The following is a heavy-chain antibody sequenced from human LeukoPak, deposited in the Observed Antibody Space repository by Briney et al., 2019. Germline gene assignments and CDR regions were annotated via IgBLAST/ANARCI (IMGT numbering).Heavy chain of an antibody. CDR1: GFTFSSYE. J-gene: IGHJ6*02. V-gene: IGHV3-48*03. CDR3: ARDMTTVTTSSVSGYYCYGMDV. Sequence: PGGSLRLSCAVSGFTFSSYEMNWVRQAPGKGLEWVSYISRGGSSMFYADSVKGRFTISRDNAKNSLYLQMNSLRAEDTAVYYCARDMTTVTTSSVSGYYCYGMDVWGQGTTVTVAS. D-gene: IGHD4-17*01. CDR2: ISRGGSSM.